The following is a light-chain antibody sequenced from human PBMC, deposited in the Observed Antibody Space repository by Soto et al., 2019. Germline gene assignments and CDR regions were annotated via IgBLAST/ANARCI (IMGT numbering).Light chain of an antibody. V-gene: IGKV1-39*01. CDR2: AAS. Sequence: DIQMTQSPSSLSASLGDRVTITCRARQSISNFLHWYQQTPGKPPELLIYAASNLQSGVPSRFSGGGSGTDFTLTISSMQPEDFATYDCQQGYSAPGTFGQGTKVEIK. CDR1: QSISNF. CDR3: QQGYSAPGT. J-gene: IGKJ1*01.